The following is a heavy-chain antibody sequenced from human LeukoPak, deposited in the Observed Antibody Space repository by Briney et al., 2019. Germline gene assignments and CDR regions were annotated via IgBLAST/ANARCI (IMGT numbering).Heavy chain of an antibody. Sequence: GGSLRLSCAASGFTFSSYGMHWVRQAPGKGLEWVAFIRYDGSNKYYADSVKGRFTISRDNSKNSLYLQMNSLRAEDAAVYYCARLLEGGYFHDYWGQGTLVTVSS. D-gene: IGHD5-18*01. CDR3: ARLLEGGYFHDY. CDR1: GFTFSSYG. CDR2: IRYDGSNK. J-gene: IGHJ4*02. V-gene: IGHV3-30*02.